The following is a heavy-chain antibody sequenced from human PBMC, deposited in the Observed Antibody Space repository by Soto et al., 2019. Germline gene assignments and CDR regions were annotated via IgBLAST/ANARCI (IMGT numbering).Heavy chain of an antibody. Sequence: SETLSLTCAVYGGSFSGYYWSWIRQPPGKGLEWIGEINHSGSTNYNPSLKSRVTISVDTSKNQFSLKLSSVTAADTAVYYCARLRRGGALLPRYYGMDVWGQGTTVTVSS. CDR3: ARLRRGGALLPRYYGMDV. J-gene: IGHJ6*02. CDR1: GGSFSGYY. CDR2: INHSGST. V-gene: IGHV4-34*01. D-gene: IGHD3-16*01.